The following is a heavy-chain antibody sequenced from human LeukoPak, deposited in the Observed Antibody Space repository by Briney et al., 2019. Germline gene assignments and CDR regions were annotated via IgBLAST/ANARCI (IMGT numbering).Heavy chain of an antibody. D-gene: IGHD3-22*01. Sequence: SETLSLTCTVSGGSISSYYWSWIRQPPGKGLEWIGYIYYSGSTNYNPSLKSRVTISVDTSKNQFSLKLSSVTAADTAVYYCARTMIVVGDAFDIWGQGTMVTVSS. J-gene: IGHJ3*02. CDR3: ARTMIVVGDAFDI. CDR2: IYYSGST. V-gene: IGHV4-59*01. CDR1: GGSISSYY.